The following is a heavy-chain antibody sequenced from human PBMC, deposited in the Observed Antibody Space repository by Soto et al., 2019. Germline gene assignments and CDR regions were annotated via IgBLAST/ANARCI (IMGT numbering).Heavy chain of an antibody. CDR3: AKDANEPRWLQVGSLY. D-gene: IGHD5-12*01. Sequence: EVQLLESGGGLVQPGGSLRLSCAASGFTFSSYAMSWVRQAPGKGLEWVSAISGSGGSTYYADSVKGRFTISRDNSKNALYLQMNSLRAEDTAVYYCAKDANEPRWLQVGSLYWGQGTLVTVSS. V-gene: IGHV3-23*01. CDR1: GFTFSSYA. J-gene: IGHJ4*02. CDR2: ISGSGGST.